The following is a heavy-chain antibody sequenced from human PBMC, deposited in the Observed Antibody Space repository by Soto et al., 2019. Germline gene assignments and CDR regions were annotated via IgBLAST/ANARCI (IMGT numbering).Heavy chain of an antibody. J-gene: IGHJ6*03. D-gene: IGHD6-13*01. CDR3: ARGLYSSSRGYYYYYMDV. V-gene: IGHV4-59*01. Sequence: TSETLSLSCTVSGGSISSYYWSWIRQPPGKGLEWIGYIYYSGSTNYNPSLKSRVTISVDTSKNQFSLKLSSVTAADTAVYSCARGLYSSSRGYYYYYMDVWGKGTTVTVFS. CDR1: GGSISSYY. CDR2: IYYSGST.